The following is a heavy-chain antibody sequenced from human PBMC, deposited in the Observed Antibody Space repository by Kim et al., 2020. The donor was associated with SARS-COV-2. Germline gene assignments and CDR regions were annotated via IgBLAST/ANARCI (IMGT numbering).Heavy chain of an antibody. D-gene: IGHD6-19*01. V-gene: IGHV3-20*03. J-gene: IGHJ6*02. CDR3: ARGRKQWLTYYYYYGMDV. Sequence: VKGRCTISRDNAKNSLYLQMNSLRAEDTALYYCARGRKQWLTYYYYYGMDVWGQGTTVTVSS.